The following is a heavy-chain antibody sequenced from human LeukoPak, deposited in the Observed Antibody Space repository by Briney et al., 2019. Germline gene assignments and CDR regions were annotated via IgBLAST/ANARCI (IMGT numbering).Heavy chain of an antibody. CDR3: ARSRPGNFFDY. V-gene: IGHV4-59*01. CDR1: GGSISSYY. CDR2: IYYSGST. J-gene: IGHJ4*02. Sequence: SETLSLTGTVSGGSISSYYWSWIRQPPGKGLEWIGYIYYSGSTNYNPSLKSRVTISVDTSKNQFSLKLSSVTAADTAVYYCARSRPGNFFDYWGQGTLVTVSS.